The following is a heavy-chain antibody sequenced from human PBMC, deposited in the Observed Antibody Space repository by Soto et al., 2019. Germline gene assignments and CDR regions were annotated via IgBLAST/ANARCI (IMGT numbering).Heavy chain of an antibody. CDR3: VKNSGGFNT. CDR1: GFTFGTTD. Sequence: QLLQSGGGLVQPGGSLTLSCAASGFTFGTTDMSWVRQAPGEGLDCVSTIDGSGGITYYADSVKGRFTISRENSRKTVYLQMNSLRCDDTALYYCVKNSGGFNTGGQGALVTVSS. J-gene: IGHJ4*02. D-gene: IGHD2-2*02. CDR2: IDGSGGIT. V-gene: IGHV3-23*01.